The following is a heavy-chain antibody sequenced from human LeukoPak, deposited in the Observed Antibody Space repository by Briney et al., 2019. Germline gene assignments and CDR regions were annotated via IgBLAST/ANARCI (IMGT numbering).Heavy chain of an antibody. CDR1: GYTFTSYD. CDR2: MNPNSGNT. CDR3: AREENSGSYDY. Sequence: ASVKVSCKASGYTFTSYDINWVRQATGQGLEWMGWMNPNSGNTGYAQKFQGRVTMTRDMSTSTVYMELSSLRSEDTAVYYCAREENSGSYDYWGQGTLVTVSS. J-gene: IGHJ4*02. V-gene: IGHV1-8*01. D-gene: IGHD1-26*01.